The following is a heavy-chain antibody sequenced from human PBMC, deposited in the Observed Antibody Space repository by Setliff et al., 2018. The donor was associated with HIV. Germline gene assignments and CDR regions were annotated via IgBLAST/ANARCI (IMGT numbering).Heavy chain of an antibody. CDR1: GFSFSDYY. CDR3: AREGSTYYYYYYMDV. V-gene: IGHV3-11*04. Sequence: GGSLRLSCAASGFSFSDYYMNWIRQAPGKGLEWVSYISSSGSNRYYADSMKGRFTISRDNAKNSLYLQMNSLRAEDTAVYYCAREGSTYYYYYYMDVWGKGTTVTVTS. CDR2: ISSSGSNR. J-gene: IGHJ6*03.